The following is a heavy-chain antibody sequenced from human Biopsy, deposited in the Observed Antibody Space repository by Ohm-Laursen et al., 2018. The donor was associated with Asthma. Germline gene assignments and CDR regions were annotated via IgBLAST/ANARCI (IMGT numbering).Heavy chain of an antibody. J-gene: IGHJ5*02. CDR3: ARGQKSAGDRWFDP. V-gene: IGHV1-2*06. Sequence: ASVKVSCKASGYTFIGCHIHWMRQAPGQGLEWMGRINPNSGGTNYAQKFQGRVTMTRATSISTAYMEVSRLRSDDTAVYYCARGQKSAGDRWFDPWGQGTLVTVSS. CDR1: GYTFIGCH. CDR2: INPNSGGT. D-gene: IGHD6-13*01.